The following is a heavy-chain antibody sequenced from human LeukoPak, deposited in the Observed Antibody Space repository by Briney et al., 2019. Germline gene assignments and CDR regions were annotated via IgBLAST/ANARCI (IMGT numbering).Heavy chain of an antibody. CDR3: ARDIPSTRWFDP. V-gene: IGHV4-39*07. CDR1: GGSISSSSYY. J-gene: IGHJ5*02. Sequence: SETLSLTCTVSGGSISSSSYYWGWIRQPPGKGLEWIGSIYYSGSTYYNPSLKSRVTISVDTSKNQFSLKLSSVTAADTAVYYCARDIPSTRWFDPWGQGTLVTVSS. CDR2: IYYSGST. D-gene: IGHD2-21*01.